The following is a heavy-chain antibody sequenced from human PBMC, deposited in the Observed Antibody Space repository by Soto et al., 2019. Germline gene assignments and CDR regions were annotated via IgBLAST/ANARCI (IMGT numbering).Heavy chain of an antibody. Sequence: SETLSLTCTVSGGSISSYYWSWIRQPPGKGLEWIGYIYYSGSTNYNPSLKSRVTISVDTSKNQFSLKLSSVTAADTAVYYCARRYASNTDYWGPRLLVTVS. CDR2: IYYSGST. CDR3: ARRYASNTDY. J-gene: IGHJ4*02. CDR1: GGSISSYY. D-gene: IGHD3-16*01. V-gene: IGHV4-59*01.